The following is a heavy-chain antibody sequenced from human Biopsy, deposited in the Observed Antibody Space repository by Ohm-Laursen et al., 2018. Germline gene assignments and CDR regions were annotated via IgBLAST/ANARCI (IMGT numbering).Heavy chain of an antibody. Sequence: GTLSLTCPVSGGSISSSTTYYWAWLRQPPGKGLEWIGSIYNTETTFYNPSLKNRVTISVDTSTNQFSLKVSSVTAADTALYFCARHPTGFWFDPWGHGTLVTVSS. J-gene: IGHJ5*02. CDR2: IYNTETT. CDR3: ARHPTGFWFDP. CDR1: GGSISSSTTYY. V-gene: IGHV4-39*01.